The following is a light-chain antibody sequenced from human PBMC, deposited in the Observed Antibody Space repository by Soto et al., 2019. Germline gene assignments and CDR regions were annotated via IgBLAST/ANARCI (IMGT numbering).Light chain of an antibody. CDR3: GSYASSSTWV. CDR1: SNDVGSYNL. CDR2: EVS. J-gene: IGLJ3*02. V-gene: IGLV2-23*02. Sequence: QSALTQPASVSGSPGQSITISCTGTSNDVGSYNLVSWYQQHPGKAPKLMIYEVSKRPSGVSNRFSGSKSGNTASLTISGLQAEDEADYYCGSYASSSTWVFGGGTKLTVL.